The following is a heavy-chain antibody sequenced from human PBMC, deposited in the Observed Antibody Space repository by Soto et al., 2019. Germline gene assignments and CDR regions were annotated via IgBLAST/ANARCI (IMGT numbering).Heavy chain of an antibody. CDR2: INAGNGNT. D-gene: IGHD6-6*01. CDR1: GYTFTSYA. CDR3: ARSPYPSIAARPFDY. J-gene: IGHJ4*02. Sequence: ASVKVSCKASGYTFTSYAMHWVRQAPGQRLERMGWINAGNGNTKYSQKFQGRVTITRDTSASTAYMELSSLISKDTAVYNCARSPYPSIAARPFDYWGQGTLVTVSS. V-gene: IGHV1-3*01.